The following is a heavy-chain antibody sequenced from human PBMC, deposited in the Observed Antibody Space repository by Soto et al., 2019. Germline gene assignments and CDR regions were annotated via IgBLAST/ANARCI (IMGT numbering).Heavy chain of an antibody. J-gene: IGHJ4*02. V-gene: IGHV3-48*03. CDR2: ISSSGSTV. CDR3: VRYCSTTLCNGVAKRTFDC. D-gene: IGHD2-2*01. CDR1: RFTFSTYE. Sequence: LRLSCAASRFTFSTYEMHWVRQAAVKGLEWVSYISSSGSTVYYADSVKGRFTISRDNTRNSLYLQMNSLRDEDTALYYCVRYCSTTLCNGVAKRTFDCWGQGTPVTVS.